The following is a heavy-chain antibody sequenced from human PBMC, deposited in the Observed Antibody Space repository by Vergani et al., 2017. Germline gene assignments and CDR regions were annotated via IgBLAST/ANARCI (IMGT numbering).Heavy chain of an antibody. V-gene: IGHV3-23*01. J-gene: IGHJ4*02. CDR3: AKLYYDFWSCYYTKSSTYYFDY. Sequence: EVQLLESGGGLVQPGGSLRLSCAASGFTFSSYAMSWVRQAPGKGLEWVSAISGSGGSTYYADSVKGRFTISRDNSKNTLYLQMNSLRAEDTAVYYCAKLYYDFWSCYYTKSSTYYFDYWGQGTLVTVSS. CDR1: GFTFSSYA. D-gene: IGHD3-3*01. CDR2: ISGSGGST.